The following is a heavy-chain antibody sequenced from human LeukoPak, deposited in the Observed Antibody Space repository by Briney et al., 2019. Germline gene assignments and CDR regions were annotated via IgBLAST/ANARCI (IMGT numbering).Heavy chain of an antibody. CDR1: GGSFSGYY. CDR2: INHSGST. J-gene: IGHJ3*02. CDR3: ARLRIGVRYSSSWYEIVVVDAFDI. D-gene: IGHD6-13*01. V-gene: IGHV4-34*01. Sequence: PSETLSLTCAVYGGSFSGYYWSWIRQPPGKRLKWIGEINHSGSTNYNPSLKSRVTISVDTSKNQFSLKLSSVTAADTAVYYCARLRIGVRYSSSWYEIVVVDAFDIWGQGTMVTVSS.